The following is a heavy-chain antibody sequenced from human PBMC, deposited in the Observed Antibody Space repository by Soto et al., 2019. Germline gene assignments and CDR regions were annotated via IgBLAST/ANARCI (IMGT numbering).Heavy chain of an antibody. V-gene: IGHV3-30-3*01. CDR2: ISYDGSNK. CDR1: GFTFSSYA. D-gene: IGHD1-26*01. Sequence: QVQLVESGGGVVQPGRSLRLSCAASGFTFSSYAMHWVRQAPGKGLEWVAVISYDGSNKYYADSVKGRFTISRDNSKNTLYLQMNSLRAEDTAVYYCARMSGSYYFDYWRQGTLVTVSS. CDR3: ARMSGSYYFDY. J-gene: IGHJ4*02.